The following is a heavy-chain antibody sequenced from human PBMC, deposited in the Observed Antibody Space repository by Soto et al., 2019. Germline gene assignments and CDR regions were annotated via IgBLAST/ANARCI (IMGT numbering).Heavy chain of an antibody. Sequence: PSETLSLTCAVYGGSFSGYYWSWIRQPPGKGLEWIGEINHSGSTNYNPSLKSRVTISVDTSKNQFSLKLTSVTAADTAVYYCARVPTVTTYYYYYMDVWGKGTTVTVSS. D-gene: IGHD4-17*01. CDR2: INHSGST. V-gene: IGHV4-34*01. J-gene: IGHJ6*03. CDR3: ARVPTVTTYYYYYMDV. CDR1: GGSFSGYY.